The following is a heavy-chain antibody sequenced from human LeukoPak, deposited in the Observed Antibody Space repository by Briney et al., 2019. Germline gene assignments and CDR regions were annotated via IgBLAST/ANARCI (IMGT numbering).Heavy chain of an antibody. CDR2: ISGSGGST. J-gene: IGHJ3*02. CDR1: GSTFSSYG. Sequence: GGPLRLSCAASGSTFSSYGMSWVRQAPGKGLEWVSAISGSGGSTYYADSVKGRFTISRDNSKNTLYLQMNSLRAEDTAVYYCAKDLILSYYYDSSGYWFDAFDIWGQGTMVTVSS. CDR3: AKDLILSYYYDSSGYWFDAFDI. D-gene: IGHD3-22*01. V-gene: IGHV3-23*01.